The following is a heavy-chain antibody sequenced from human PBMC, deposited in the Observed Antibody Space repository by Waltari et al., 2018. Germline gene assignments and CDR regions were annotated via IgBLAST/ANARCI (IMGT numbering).Heavy chain of an antibody. V-gene: IGHV3-15*01. CDR2: IKSKPDGGTT. Sequence: EVQLVESGGGLVKPGGSLRLSCAASGFTFSNAWMSWVRQAPGKGLEWVGRIKSKPDGGTTDYAAPVKGRFTISRDDSKNTLYLQMNSLKTEDTAVYYCTTISIVVVPAAAMAFDIWGQGTMVTVSS. J-gene: IGHJ3*02. D-gene: IGHD2-2*01. CDR3: TTISIVVVPAAAMAFDI. CDR1: GFTFSNAW.